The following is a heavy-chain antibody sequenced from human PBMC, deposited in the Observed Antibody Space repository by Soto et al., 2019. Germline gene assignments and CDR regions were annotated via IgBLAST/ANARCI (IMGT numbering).Heavy chain of an antibody. D-gene: IGHD6-13*01. CDR3: ATKNASIAAAVDY. Sequence: SETLSLTCAVYGGSFSGYYWSWIRQPPGKGLEWIGEINHSGSTNYNPSLKSRVTISVDTSKNQFSLKLSSVTAADTAVYYCATKNASIAAAVDYWGQGTLVTVS. J-gene: IGHJ4*02. CDR1: GGSFSGYY. CDR2: INHSGST. V-gene: IGHV4-34*01.